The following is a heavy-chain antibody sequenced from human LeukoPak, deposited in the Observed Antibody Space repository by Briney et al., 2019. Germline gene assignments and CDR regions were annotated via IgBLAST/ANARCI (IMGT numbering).Heavy chain of an antibody. D-gene: IGHD6-19*01. CDR2: ISYDGSNK. CDR1: GFTFSSYG. Sequence: GRSLRLSCAASGFTFSSYGMHWVRQAPGKGLEWVAVISYDGSNKYYADSVKGRFTISRDNSKNTLYLQMNSLRAEDTAVYYCAKDLIPIAVAGPELDYWGQGTLVTVSS. CDR3: AKDLIPIAVAGPELDY. J-gene: IGHJ4*02. V-gene: IGHV3-30*18.